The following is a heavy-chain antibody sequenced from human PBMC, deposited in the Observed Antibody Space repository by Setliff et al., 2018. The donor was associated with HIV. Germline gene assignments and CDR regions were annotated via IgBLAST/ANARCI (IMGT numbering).Heavy chain of an antibody. CDR2: IYYSGST. CDR1: GGSISIISYY. CDR3: ARVDCSGTSCYRDSYYYMDV. J-gene: IGHJ6*03. V-gene: IGHV4-39*01. D-gene: IGHD2-2*01. Sequence: PSETLSLTCTVSGGSISIISYYWGWIRQPPGKGLEYIGSIYYSGSTYYNPYLKSRVTISVDTSKNQFSLNLSSVTAADTAVYYCARVDCSGTSCYRDSYYYMDVWGKGTTVTVSS.